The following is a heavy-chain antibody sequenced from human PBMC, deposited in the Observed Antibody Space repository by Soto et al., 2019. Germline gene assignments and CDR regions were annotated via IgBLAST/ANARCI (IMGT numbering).Heavy chain of an antibody. V-gene: IGHV5-10-1*01. D-gene: IGHD6-19*01. CDR1: GYNFTSYW. Sequence: GESLKISCKGSGYNFTSYWIDWVRQMPEKGLEWMGRIDPSDSYTNYSPSFQGHVTISADKTISTAYLQWSSLKASDTAMYYCARGRVAVAPLDYWGQGTLVTVSS. J-gene: IGHJ4*02. CDR2: IDPSDSYT. CDR3: ARGRVAVAPLDY.